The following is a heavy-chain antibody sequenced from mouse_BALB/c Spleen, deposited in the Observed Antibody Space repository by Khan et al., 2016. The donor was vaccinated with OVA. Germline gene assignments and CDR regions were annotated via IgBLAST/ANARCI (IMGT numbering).Heavy chain of an antibody. CDR2: ISYSGVT. D-gene: IGHD1-1*01. CDR1: GYSITSGDA. Sequence: DVKLQESGPGLVKPSQSLSLTCTVTGYSITSGDAWNWIRQFPGNKLEWMGYISYSGVTSYTPSLKSRISITRDTSKNQFFLQLNSVTTEDTATYYCARGNYYGYYFDYWGQGTTLTVSS. CDR3: ARGNYYGYYFDY. J-gene: IGHJ2*01. V-gene: IGHV3-2*02.